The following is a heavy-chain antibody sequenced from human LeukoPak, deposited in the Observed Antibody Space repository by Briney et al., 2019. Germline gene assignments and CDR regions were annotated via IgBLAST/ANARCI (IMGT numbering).Heavy chain of an antibody. J-gene: IGHJ5*02. V-gene: IGHV3-23*01. Sequence: GGSLRLSCAASGFTFSSYVMSWVRQAPGKGPEWISSTSGGGGNTYYADSVKGRFTISRDNSNNTLYLQMNSLRAEDTAIYYCARVVPRRYYDQPSNKFDPWGQGTLVTVSS. CDR2: TSGGGGNT. D-gene: IGHD3-22*01. CDR1: GFTFSSYV. CDR3: ARVVPRRYYDQPSNKFDP.